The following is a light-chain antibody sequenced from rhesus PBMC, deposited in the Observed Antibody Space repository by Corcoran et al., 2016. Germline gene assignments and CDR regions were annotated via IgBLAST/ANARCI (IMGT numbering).Light chain of an antibody. Sequence: DIQMTQSPSSLSASVGDRVTITCRASQGISSYLAWYQQKPGKAPKLLIYKASSLQSGVPSRISGSGSGTDFTLTISSLQPEDFATYYYQQRNSYPCSFGQGTKVEIK. CDR2: KAS. V-gene: IGKV1-25*01. CDR1: QGISSY. J-gene: IGKJ2*01. CDR3: QQRNSYPCS.